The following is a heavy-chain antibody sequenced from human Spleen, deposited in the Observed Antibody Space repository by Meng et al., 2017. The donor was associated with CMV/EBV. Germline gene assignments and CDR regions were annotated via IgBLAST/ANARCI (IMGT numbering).Heavy chain of an antibody. CDR2: ISSETTYI. CDR3: ARDRYSHGYYFDY. V-gene: IGHV3-21*01. CDR1: RFTFSSYS. D-gene: IGHD5-18*01. Sequence: GESLKISCAASRFTFSSYSMNWVRQARGRGLEWVSSISSETTYIYYADSVKGRFTISRDNAKNSLYLQMNSLRAEDTAVYYCARDRYSHGYYFDYWGQGTQVTVSS. J-gene: IGHJ4*02.